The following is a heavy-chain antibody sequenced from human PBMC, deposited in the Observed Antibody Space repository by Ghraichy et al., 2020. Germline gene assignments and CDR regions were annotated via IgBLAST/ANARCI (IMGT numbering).Heavy chain of an antibody. CDR3: AKDRAVVARYYFDY. CDR2: ISGSGGST. CDR1: GFTFSSYA. V-gene: IGHV3-23*01. Sequence: GGSLRLSCSASGFTFSSYAMSWVRHAPGKGLEWVSAISGSGGSTYYADSVKGHFTISRDNSKNTLYLQMNSLRAEDTAVYYCAKDRAVVARYYFDYWGQGTLVTVSS. D-gene: IGHD2-15*01. J-gene: IGHJ4*02.